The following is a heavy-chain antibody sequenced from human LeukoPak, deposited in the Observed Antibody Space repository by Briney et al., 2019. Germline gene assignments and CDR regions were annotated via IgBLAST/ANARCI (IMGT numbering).Heavy chain of an antibody. CDR3: ASRGHVGSGTYSPYDY. D-gene: IGHD3-10*01. CDR2: IRYDGSNK. J-gene: IGHJ4*02. Sequence: PGGSLRLSCAASGFTFSSYGMHWVRQAPGKGLEWVAFIRYDGSNKYYADSVKGRFTISRDNSRNTVYLQMTSLRAEDTAVYYCASRGHVGSGTYSPYDYWGQGTLVTVSS. V-gene: IGHV3-30*02. CDR1: GFTFSSYG.